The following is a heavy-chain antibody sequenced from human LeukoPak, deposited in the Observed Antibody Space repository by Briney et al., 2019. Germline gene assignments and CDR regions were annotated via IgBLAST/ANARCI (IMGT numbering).Heavy chain of an antibody. Sequence: GGSLRLSCAASGFTVSSNYMSWVRQAPGKGLEWVSVIYSGGSTYYADSVKGRFTISRDNSKNTLYLQMNSLGAEDTAVYYCAREDQGASWIYYFDYWGQGTLVTVSS. D-gene: IGHD2-2*01. J-gene: IGHJ4*02. CDR3: AREDQGASWIYYFDY. V-gene: IGHV3-53*01. CDR2: IYSGGST. CDR1: GFTVSSNY.